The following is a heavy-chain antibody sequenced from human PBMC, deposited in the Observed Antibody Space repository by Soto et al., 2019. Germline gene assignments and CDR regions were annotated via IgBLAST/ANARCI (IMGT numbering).Heavy chain of an antibody. J-gene: IGHJ5*02. D-gene: IGHD2-2*02. Sequence: SETLSLTCTVSGGSISSGGYYWSWIRQHPGKGLEWIGYIYYSGSTYYNPSLKSRVTMSVDTSKNQFSLKLSSVTAADTAVYYCARRRGPIVVVPAAIAVDWFDPWGQGTLVTVSS. CDR2: IYYSGST. CDR3: ARRRGPIVVVPAAIAVDWFDP. CDR1: GGSISSGGYY. V-gene: IGHV4-31*03.